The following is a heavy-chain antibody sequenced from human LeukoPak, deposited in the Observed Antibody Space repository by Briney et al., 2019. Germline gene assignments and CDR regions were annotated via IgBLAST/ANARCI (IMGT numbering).Heavy chain of an antibody. Sequence: SETLSLTCTVSGGSVSSGSYYWSWIRQPPGKGLEWIGYIYYSGSTNYNPSLKSRVTISVDKSKNQFSLKLSSVTAADTAVYYCARDRGDTAMVTYLGYWGQGTLVTVSS. J-gene: IGHJ4*02. CDR3: ARDRGDTAMVTYLGY. CDR1: GGSVSSGSYY. D-gene: IGHD5-18*01. V-gene: IGHV4-61*01. CDR2: IYYSGST.